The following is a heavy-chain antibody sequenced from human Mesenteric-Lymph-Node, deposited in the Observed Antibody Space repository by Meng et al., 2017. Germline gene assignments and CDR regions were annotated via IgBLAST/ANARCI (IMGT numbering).Heavy chain of an antibody. CDR3: ARNYYFDY. CDR2: IYYTGST. Sequence: ESVTGLIATSESLSLACSVFGRCISTSGYYGGWIRQPPGKGLEWIGYIYYTGSTYYNPSPKSRVTISMDTSKNQFSLRLSSVNAAATAVYYCARNYYFDYWGQGTLVTVSS. CDR1: GRCISTSGYY. J-gene: IGHJ4*02. V-gene: IGHV4-30-4*08.